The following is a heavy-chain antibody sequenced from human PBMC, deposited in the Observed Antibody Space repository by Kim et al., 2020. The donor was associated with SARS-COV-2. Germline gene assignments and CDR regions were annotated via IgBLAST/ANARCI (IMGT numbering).Heavy chain of an antibody. CDR2: INPILDKT. Sequence: SVKVSCKASGGTFSKYGMSWVRQAPGQGLEWMGRINPILDKTDYAQKFQDRVTITADKSTTTAYMALSSLKSEDTAVYYCATIGIGWFESWGQGTLVTV. J-gene: IGHJ5*01. CDR1: GGTFSKYG. CDR3: ATIGIGWFES. V-gene: IGHV1-69*04. D-gene: IGHD3-3*02.